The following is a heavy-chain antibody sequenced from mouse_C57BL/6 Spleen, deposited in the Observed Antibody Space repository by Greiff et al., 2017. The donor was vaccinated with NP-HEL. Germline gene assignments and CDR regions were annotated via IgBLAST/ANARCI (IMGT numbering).Heavy chain of an antibody. Sequence: VQLQQSGADLAKPGASVKLSCKASGYTFTSYWMHWVNQRPGQGLEWIGYINPSSGYTKYNQKFKDKATLTADKSSSTAYMQLSSLTYEDSAVYYCARYYYGSSHAWFAYWGQGTLVTVSA. CDR3: ARYYYGSSHAWFAY. J-gene: IGHJ3*01. D-gene: IGHD1-1*01. CDR2: INPSSGYT. CDR1: GYTFTSYW. V-gene: IGHV1-7*01.